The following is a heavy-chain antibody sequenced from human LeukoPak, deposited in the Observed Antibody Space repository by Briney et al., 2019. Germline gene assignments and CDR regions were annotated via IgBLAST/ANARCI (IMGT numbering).Heavy chain of an antibody. CDR3: ARAPYYGATKDGFDV. D-gene: IGHD4/OR15-4a*01. CDR1: GGSISSTNW. V-gene: IGHV4-4*02. J-gene: IGHJ3*01. Sequence: SGTLSLTCAVSGGSISSTNWWSWVRQPPEKGLEWIGEIYHSGSTNYNPSLKSRVTISVDKSKNQFSLRLSSVTAADTAVYYCARAPYYGATKDGFDVWGQGTVVTVSS. CDR2: IYHSGST.